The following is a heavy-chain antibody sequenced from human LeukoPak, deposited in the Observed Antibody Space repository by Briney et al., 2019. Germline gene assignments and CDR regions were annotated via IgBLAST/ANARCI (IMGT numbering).Heavy chain of an antibody. D-gene: IGHD3-22*01. V-gene: IGHV4-61*02. CDR3: ARERTLFPGDSSGYFDY. CDR1: GASLSSGSYY. Sequence: SETLSLTCTVSGASLSSGSYYWSWIRQPAGKGLEWIGRIYPSGSTDYNPSLKSRVTISIDTSKNQFSLKQSSVTAADTAVYYCARERTLFPGDSSGYFDYWGQGILVTVSS. CDR2: IYPSGST. J-gene: IGHJ4*02.